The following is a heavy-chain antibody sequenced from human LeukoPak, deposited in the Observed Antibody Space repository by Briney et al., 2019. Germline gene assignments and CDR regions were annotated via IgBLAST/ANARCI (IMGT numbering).Heavy chain of an antibody. CDR2: ST. CDR3: ARAQYYYDSSGYYPYYFDC. Sequence: STNYNPSLKSRVTISVDTSKNQFSLKLSSVTAADTAVYYCARAQYYYDSSGYYPYYFDCWGQGTLVTVSS. V-gene: IGHV4-34*01. D-gene: IGHD3-22*01. J-gene: IGHJ4*02.